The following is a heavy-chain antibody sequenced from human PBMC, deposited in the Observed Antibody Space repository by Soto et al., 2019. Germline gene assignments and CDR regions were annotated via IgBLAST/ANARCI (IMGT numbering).Heavy chain of an antibody. CDR3: ARALKRITMIVVVMDDAFDI. V-gene: IGHV4-31*03. Sequence: QVQLQESGPGLVKPSQTLSLTCTVSGGSISSGGYYWSWIRQHPGKGLEWIGYIYYSGSTYYNPSLKSRVTISVDTSKNRFSLKLSSVTAADTAVYYCARALKRITMIVVVMDDAFDIWGQGTMVTVSS. CDR1: GGSISSGGYY. CDR2: IYYSGST. D-gene: IGHD3-22*01. J-gene: IGHJ3*02.